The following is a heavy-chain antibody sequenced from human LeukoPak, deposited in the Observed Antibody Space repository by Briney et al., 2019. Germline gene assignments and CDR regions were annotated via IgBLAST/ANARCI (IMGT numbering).Heavy chain of an antibody. D-gene: IGHD3-10*01. V-gene: IGHV4-34*01. CDR2: INHSGST. CDR3: ARSGYGSGTSFDY. Sequence: SETLSLTCAVYGGSFSGYYWSWIRQPPGKGLERIGEINHSGSTNYNPSLKSRVTISVDTSKNQFSLKLSSVTAADTAVYYCARSGYGSGTSFDYWGQGTLVTVSS. CDR1: GGSFSGYY. J-gene: IGHJ4*02.